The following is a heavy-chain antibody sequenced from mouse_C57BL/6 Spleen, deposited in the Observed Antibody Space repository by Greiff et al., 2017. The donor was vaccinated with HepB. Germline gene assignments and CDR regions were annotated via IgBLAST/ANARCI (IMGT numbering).Heavy chain of an antibody. CDR1: GYTFTSYW. CDR2: IDPSDSYT. Sequence: QVQLQQPGAELVKPGASVKLSCKASGYTFTSYWMQWVKQRPGQGLEWIGEIDPSDSYTNYNQKFKGKATLTVDTSSSTAYMPRSSLTSEDSAVYYCARDYDRYFDVWGTGTTVTVSS. J-gene: IGHJ1*03. D-gene: IGHD2-4*01. CDR3: ARDYDRYFDV. V-gene: IGHV1-50*01.